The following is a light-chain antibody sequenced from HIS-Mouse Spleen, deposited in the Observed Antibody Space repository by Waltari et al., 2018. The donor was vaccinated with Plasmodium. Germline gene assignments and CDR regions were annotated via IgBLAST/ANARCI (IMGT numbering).Light chain of an antibody. J-gene: IGLJ3*02. CDR1: VLPKIY. CDR3: YSVADNNLV. V-gene: IGLV3-27*01. CDR2: KDS. Sequence: SYELTQPSSVSVSPGQTVRLTFSGKVLPKIYARWFQQKPGQAPVLVINKDSERPSGIPERFSGSSSGTTVTLTISGAQVEDEADYYCYSVADNNLVFGGGTKLTVL.